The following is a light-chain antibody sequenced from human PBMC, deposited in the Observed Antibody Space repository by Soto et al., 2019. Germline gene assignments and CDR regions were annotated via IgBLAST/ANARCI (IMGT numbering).Light chain of an antibody. V-gene: IGKV3-20*01. CDR3: QQYGTSEII. CDR2: DTS. J-gene: IGKJ5*01. CDR1: QSIGNN. Sequence: EIVLTQSPGTLSLSPGERATLSCRASQSIGNNLAWYQQTPGQAPRLLIYDTSSRATGIPDRFSGSGSGTDFTLTISRLEPEDFSVFYCQQYGTSEIIFGQGTRLEI.